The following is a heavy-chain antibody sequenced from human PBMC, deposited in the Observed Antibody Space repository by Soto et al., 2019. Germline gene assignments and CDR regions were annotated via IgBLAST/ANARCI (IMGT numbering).Heavy chain of an antibody. CDR3: ARLPLNYYGSGSRGYYYYYYGMDV. D-gene: IGHD3-10*01. CDR2: IYYSGST. J-gene: IGHJ6*02. Sequence: SETLSVTCTVSGGSISSSSYYWGWIRQPPGKGLEWIGSIYYSGSTYYNPSLKSRVTISVDTSKNQFSLKLSSVTVADTAVYYCARLPLNYYGSGSRGYYYYYYGMDVWGQGTTVTVSS. CDR1: GGSISSSSYY. V-gene: IGHV4-39*01.